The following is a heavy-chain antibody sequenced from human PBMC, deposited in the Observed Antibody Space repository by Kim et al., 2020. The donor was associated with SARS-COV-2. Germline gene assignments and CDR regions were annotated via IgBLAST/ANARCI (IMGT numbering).Heavy chain of an antibody. D-gene: IGHD4-17*01. CDR3: AKGGLDGDYGGSYFDY. Sequence: SVKGRFTKSRDNPKNTRYLQMNSLRAEDAAVYYCAKGGLDGDYGGSYFDYWGQGTLVTVSS. J-gene: IGHJ4*02. V-gene: IGHV3-23*01.